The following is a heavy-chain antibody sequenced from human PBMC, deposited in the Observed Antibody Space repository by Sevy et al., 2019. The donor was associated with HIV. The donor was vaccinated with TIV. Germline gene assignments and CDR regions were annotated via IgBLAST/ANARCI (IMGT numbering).Heavy chain of an antibody. CDR2: IRSKAYGGTT. J-gene: IGHJ6*02. D-gene: IGHD4-17*01. Sequence: GGSLRLSCTASGFTFGDYAMRWFRQAPGKGLEWVGFIRSKAYGGTTEYAASVKGRFTISRDDSKSIAYLQMNSLKTEDTAVYYCTRDLNGAYYYYGMDVWGQGTTVTVSS. V-gene: IGHV3-49*03. CDR1: GFTFGDYA. CDR3: TRDLNGAYYYYGMDV.